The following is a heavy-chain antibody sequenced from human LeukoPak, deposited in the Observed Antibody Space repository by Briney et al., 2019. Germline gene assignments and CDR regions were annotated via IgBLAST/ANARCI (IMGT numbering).Heavy chain of an antibody. CDR2: IYYSGST. CDR1: GGSISSYY. Sequence: PSETLSLTCTVSGGSISSYYWSWIRQPPGKGLEWIGYIYYSGSTNYNPSLKSRVTISVDTSKNQFSLKLNSVTAADTAVYYCARAPGWTTMARPFDSWGQGTLVTVSS. V-gene: IGHV4-59*12. CDR3: ARAPGWTTMARPFDS. J-gene: IGHJ4*02. D-gene: IGHD5-24*01.